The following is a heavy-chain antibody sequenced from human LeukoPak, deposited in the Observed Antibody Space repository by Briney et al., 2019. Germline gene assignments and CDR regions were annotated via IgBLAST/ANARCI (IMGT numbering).Heavy chain of an antibody. CDR2: ISTSGSSI. CDR1: GFTFSTYE. V-gene: IGHV3-48*03. D-gene: IGHD3-16*01. J-gene: IGHJ4*02. Sequence: GGSLRLSCAASGFTFSTYEINWVRQAPGKGPEWLSHISTSGSSIHYADSVKGRFTISRDNAKSSLYLQMNSLRAEDTAFYYCARARDYDYVWGTPYFDYWGQGTLVTVSS. CDR3: ARARDYDYVWGTPYFDY.